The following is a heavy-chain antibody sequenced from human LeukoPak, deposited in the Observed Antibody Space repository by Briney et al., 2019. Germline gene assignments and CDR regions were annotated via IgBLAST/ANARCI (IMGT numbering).Heavy chain of an antibody. V-gene: IGHV3-23*01. CDR1: GFTFSSYA. J-gene: IGHJ6*02. CDR3: AREKEGLTASDGMDV. Sequence: GGSLRLSCAASGFTFSSYAMSWVRQAPGKGLEWVSAISGSGGSTYYADSVKGRFAISRDNPKNTLDLQMNSLRAEDTAIYYCAREKEGLTASDGMDVWGQGTTVTVSS. CDR2: ISGSGGST. D-gene: IGHD6-13*01.